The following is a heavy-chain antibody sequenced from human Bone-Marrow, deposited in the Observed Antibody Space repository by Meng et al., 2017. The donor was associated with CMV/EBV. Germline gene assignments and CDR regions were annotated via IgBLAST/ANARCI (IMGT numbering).Heavy chain of an antibody. CDR2: INHRGST. Sequence: YGGSFSGYYWSWIRQPPGKGLEWIGEINHRGSTNYNPSLKSRVTISVDTSKNQFSLKLSSVTAADTAVYYCARRRYCSSTSCYSFDPWGQGTLVTVSS. CDR1: GGSFSGYY. CDR3: ARRRYCSSTSCYSFDP. J-gene: IGHJ5*02. V-gene: IGHV4-34*01. D-gene: IGHD2-2*01.